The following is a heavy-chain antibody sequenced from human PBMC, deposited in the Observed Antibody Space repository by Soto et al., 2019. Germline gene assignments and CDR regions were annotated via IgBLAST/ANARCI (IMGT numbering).Heavy chain of an antibody. CDR1: GFTFSSYA. D-gene: IGHD6-19*01. Sequence: GGSLRLSCAASGFTFSSYAMSWVRQAPGKGLEWVSAISGSGGSTYYADSVKGRFTISRDNSKNTLYLQMNSLRAEDTAVYYCAKAATVAGKPRNGMDVWGQGTTVTVSS. CDR3: AKAATVAGKPRNGMDV. J-gene: IGHJ6*02. V-gene: IGHV3-23*01. CDR2: ISGSGGST.